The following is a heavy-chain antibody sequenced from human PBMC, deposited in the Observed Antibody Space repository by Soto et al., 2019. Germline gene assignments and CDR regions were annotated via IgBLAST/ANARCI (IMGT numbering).Heavy chain of an antibody. CDR3: TTDPHSNGTKY. V-gene: IGHV3-15*01. J-gene: IGHJ4*02. Sequence: EVQLVESGGGLVKHGGSLRLSCAASGFSFSNAWMTWVRQAPGAGLEWVGHIKSKPEGGTTDYAAPVRGRFTISRDASKPTRYLQMNRLKTEYTAIYYCTTDPHSNGTKYWGQGTLVTVSS. CDR1: GFSFSNAW. CDR2: IKSKPEGGTT. D-gene: IGHD1-1*01.